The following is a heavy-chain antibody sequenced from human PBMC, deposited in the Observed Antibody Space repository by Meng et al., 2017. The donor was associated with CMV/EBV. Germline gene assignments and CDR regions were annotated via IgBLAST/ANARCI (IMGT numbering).Heavy chain of an antibody. J-gene: IGHJ4*02. Sequence: ASVQVSCKASVYTFTGYYMHWVRQPPGQGLEWMGWINPNSGGTNYAQKLQGRVTMTRDTSISTAYMELSRLRSDDTAVYYCARRYCSSTSCQRYFDYWGQGTLVTVSS. D-gene: IGHD2-2*01. CDR2: INPNSGGT. V-gene: IGHV1-2*02. CDR3: ARRYCSSTSCQRYFDY. CDR1: VYTFTGYY.